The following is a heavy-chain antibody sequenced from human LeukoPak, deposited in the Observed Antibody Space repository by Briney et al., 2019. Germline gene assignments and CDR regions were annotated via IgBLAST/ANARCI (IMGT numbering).Heavy chain of an antibody. Sequence: PGGSLRLSCAASGFTVSSSSMSWVRPAPGKGLEWVSLIHSGAGTYYADSLKGRFTISRDNPKHTLFLQMNSLRAEDTAVYYCARVPQQHWDFDLWGRGTLVTVSS. J-gene: IGHJ2*01. CDR3: ARVPQQHWDFDL. CDR2: IHSGAGT. D-gene: IGHD6-13*01. V-gene: IGHV3-53*01. CDR1: GFTVSSSS.